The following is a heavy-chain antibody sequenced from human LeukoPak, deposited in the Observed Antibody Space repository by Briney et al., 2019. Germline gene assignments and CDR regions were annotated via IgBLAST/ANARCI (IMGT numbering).Heavy chain of an antibody. CDR1: GYSFTSHW. Sequence: LGESLKISCKGSGYSFTSHWIGWVRQMPGKGLEWMGIVNPDDSDTIYSPSFQGQVTISADESITTAYLQWGSLKASDTAMYYCARLRWPRGGRSSFDYWGQGALVTVSS. J-gene: IGHJ4*02. CDR2: VNPDDSDT. V-gene: IGHV5-51*01. CDR3: ARLRWPRGGRSSFDY. D-gene: IGHD3-10*01.